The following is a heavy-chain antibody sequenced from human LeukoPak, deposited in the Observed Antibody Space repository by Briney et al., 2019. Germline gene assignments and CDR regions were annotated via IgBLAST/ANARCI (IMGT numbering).Heavy chain of an antibody. CDR3: AKGSRITIFGVVITNTYYFDY. V-gene: IGHV3-23*01. J-gene: IGHJ4*02. D-gene: IGHD3-3*01. Sequence: GGSLRLSCAASGFSLSNYWMNWVRQAPGKGLEWVSAISGSGGSTYYADSVKGRFTISRDNSKNTLYLQMNSLRAEDTAVYYCAKGSRITIFGVVITNTYYFDYWGQGTLVTVSS. CDR2: ISGSGGST. CDR1: GFSLSNYW.